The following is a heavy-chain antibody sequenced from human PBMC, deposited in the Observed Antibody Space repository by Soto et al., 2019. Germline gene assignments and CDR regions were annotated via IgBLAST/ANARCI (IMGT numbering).Heavy chain of an antibody. CDR3: ARDSNYYDSSGYWAGDAFDI. V-gene: IGHV3-30-3*01. CDR2: ISYDGSNK. D-gene: IGHD3-22*01. CDR1: GFA. Sequence: QVQLVESGGGVGQPGRSLRLSCAASGFAMHWVRQAPGKGLEWVAVISYDGSNKYYADSVKGRFTISRDNSKNTLYLQMNSLRAEDTAVYYCARDSNYYDSSGYWAGDAFDIWGQGTMVTVSS. J-gene: IGHJ3*02.